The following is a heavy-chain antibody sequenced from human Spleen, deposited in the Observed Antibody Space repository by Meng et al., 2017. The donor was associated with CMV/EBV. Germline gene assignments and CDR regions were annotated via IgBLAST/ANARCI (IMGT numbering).Heavy chain of an antibody. CDR2: MSWNGGAI. V-gene: IGHV3-9*01. CDR3: AKDITGYMSFDAFDM. Sequence: SLKISCAASGFNFDDYVMHWVRQVPGKGLEWVSGMSWNGGAIGYGDSVRGRFTISRDNAKKSLYLQMNSLRHEDTALYYCAKDITGYMSFDAFDMRGQGTMVTVSS. D-gene: IGHD2-15*01. CDR1: GFNFDDYV. J-gene: IGHJ3*02.